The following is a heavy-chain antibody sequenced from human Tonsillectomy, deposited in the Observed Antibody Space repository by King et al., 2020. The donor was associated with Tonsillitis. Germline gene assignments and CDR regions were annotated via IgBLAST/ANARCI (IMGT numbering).Heavy chain of an antibody. V-gene: IGHV3-30*18. CDR3: AKRESCSGSSCYGSDY. D-gene: IGHD2-2*01. CDR2: ISYDGSNE. Sequence: VQLVESGGGVVQPGRSLRLSCAASGFTFSRYGMHWVRQAPGKGLEWVAVISYDGSNEYYAASVKGRFTSSRDNSKNTLYLQMNSLRAEDTAVYYCAKRESCSGSSCYGSDYWGRGTLVTVSS. J-gene: IGHJ4*02. CDR1: GFTFSRYG.